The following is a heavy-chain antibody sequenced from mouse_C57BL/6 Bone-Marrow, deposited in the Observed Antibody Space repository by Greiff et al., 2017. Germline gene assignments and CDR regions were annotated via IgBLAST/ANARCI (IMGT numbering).Heavy chain of an antibody. CDR3: TRGDDGRSYSYFDV. Sequence: QVQLQQSGAELVRPGASVKLSCKASGYTFPDYYINWVKQRPGQGLEWIARIYPGSGNTYYNEKFKGKATLTAENSSSTAYMQLSSLTSEDSAVYFFTRGDDGRSYSYFDVWGTGTTVTGFS. CDR2: IYPGSGNT. V-gene: IGHV1-76*01. CDR1: GYTFPDYY. J-gene: IGHJ1*03. D-gene: IGHD1-1*01.